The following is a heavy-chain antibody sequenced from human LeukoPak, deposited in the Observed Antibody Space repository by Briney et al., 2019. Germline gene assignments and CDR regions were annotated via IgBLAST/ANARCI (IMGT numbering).Heavy chain of an antibody. CDR3: ARDRRVSGFDY. CDR1: GFTFSSYA. V-gene: IGHV3-21*05. CDR2: ISSSSSYT. J-gene: IGHJ4*02. Sequence: GGSLRLSCAASGFTFSSYAMHWVRQAPGKGLEWISYISSSSSYTNYADSVKGRFTISRDNAKNSLYLQMNSLRAEDTAVYYCARDRRVSGFDYWGQGTLVTVSS.